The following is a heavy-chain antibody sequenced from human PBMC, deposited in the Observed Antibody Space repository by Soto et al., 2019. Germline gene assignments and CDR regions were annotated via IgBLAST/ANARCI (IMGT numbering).Heavy chain of an antibody. D-gene: IGHD3-10*01. V-gene: IGHV4-31*03. CDR2: IYYSGST. CDR3: ASAYYYGSPQGCFDP. J-gene: IGHJ5*02. CDR1: GGSISSGGYY. Sequence: SETLSLTCTVSGGSISSGGYYWSWIRQHPGKGLEWIGYIYYSGSTYYNPSLKSRVTISVDTSKNQFSLKLSSVTAADTAVYTCASAYYYGSPQGCFDPWAQGTLVTVSS.